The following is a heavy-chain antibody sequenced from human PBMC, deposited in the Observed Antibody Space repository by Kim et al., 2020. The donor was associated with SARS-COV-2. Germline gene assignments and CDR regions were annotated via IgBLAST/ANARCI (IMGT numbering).Heavy chain of an antibody. D-gene: IGHD3-10*01. CDR3: ARASNMVRGVIFDY. CDR1: GFTFSSYA. V-gene: IGHV3-30*04. CDR2: ISYDGSNK. Sequence: GGSLRLSCAASGFTFSSYAMHWVRQAPGKGLEWVAVISYDGSNKYYADSVKGRFTISRDNSKNTLYLQMNSLRAEDTAVYYCARASNMVRGVIFDYWGQG. J-gene: IGHJ4*02.